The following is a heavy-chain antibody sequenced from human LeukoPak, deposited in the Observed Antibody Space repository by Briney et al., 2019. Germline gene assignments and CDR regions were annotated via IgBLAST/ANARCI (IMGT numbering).Heavy chain of an antibody. J-gene: IGHJ4*02. V-gene: IGHV3-74*01. CDR2: INSDGSWT. D-gene: IGHD2/OR15-2a*01. Sequence: GGSLRLSCAASGNYWMHWVRQARGKGLVWVSHINSDGSWTSYADSVKGRFTISKDNAKNTVYLQMNNLRAEDTAVYYCVSFYEAYWGRGTLVTVPS. CDR3: VSFYEAY. CDR1: GNYW.